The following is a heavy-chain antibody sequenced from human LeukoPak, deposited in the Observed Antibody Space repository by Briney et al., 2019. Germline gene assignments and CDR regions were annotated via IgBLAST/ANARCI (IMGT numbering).Heavy chain of an antibody. V-gene: IGHV3-23*01. CDR1: GFTFSSYA. CDR2: ISGGGGST. D-gene: IGHD1-26*01. J-gene: IGHJ5*02. CDR3: AKGPGGSYLNWFDP. Sequence: PGGSLRLSCAASGFTFSSYAMSWVRQAPGKGLEWFSAISGGGGSTYYADSVKGRFTISRDNSKNTLYLQMNSLRAEDTAVYYCAKGPGGSYLNWFDPWGQGTLVTVSS.